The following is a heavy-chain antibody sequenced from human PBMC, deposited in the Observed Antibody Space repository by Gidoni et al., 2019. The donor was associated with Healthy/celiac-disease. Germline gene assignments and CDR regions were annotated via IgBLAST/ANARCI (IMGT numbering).Heavy chain of an antibody. Sequence: EVQLLESGGGLVQPGGSLRLSCAASGFTFSSYAMSWVRQAPGKGVEWVSAISGSGGSTYYADSVKGRFTISRDNSKNTLYLQMNSLRAEDTAVYYCAKVLDFWSGYQDWGQGTLVTVSS. J-gene: IGHJ4*02. CDR1: GFTFSSYA. CDR2: ISGSGGST. CDR3: AKVLDFWSGYQD. V-gene: IGHV3-23*01. D-gene: IGHD3-3*01.